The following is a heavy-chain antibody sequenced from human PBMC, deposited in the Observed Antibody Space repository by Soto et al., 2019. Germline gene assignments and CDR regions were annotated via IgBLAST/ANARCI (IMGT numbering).Heavy chain of an antibody. CDR3: ARGPALGRYFDWLPGRYYYYYGMDV. D-gene: IGHD3-9*01. Sequence: SETLSLTCVVSGGSISSSNWWSWVRQPPGKGLEWIGEIYHSGSTNYNPSLKSRVTISVDKSKNQFSLKLSSVTAADTAVFYCARGPALGRYFDWLPGRYYYYYGMDVWGQGTTVTVSS. CDR1: GGSISSSNW. CDR2: IYHSGST. V-gene: IGHV4-4*02. J-gene: IGHJ6*02.